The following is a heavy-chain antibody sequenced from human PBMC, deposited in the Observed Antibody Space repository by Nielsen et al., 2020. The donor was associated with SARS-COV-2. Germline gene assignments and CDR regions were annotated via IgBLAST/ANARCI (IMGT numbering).Heavy chain of an antibody. CDR3: VRDTGAWNFDY. V-gene: IGHV3-9*01. J-gene: IGHJ4*02. CDR1: GFTFDDYA. Sequence: GGSLRLSCAASGFTFDDYAMHWVRQAPGKGLEWVSGISWSSGSIGYADSVKGRFTISRDNAKNSLYLQMNSLRAEDTAVYYCVRDTGAWNFDYWGQGTLITVSS. CDR2: ISWSSGSI. D-gene: IGHD5-12*01.